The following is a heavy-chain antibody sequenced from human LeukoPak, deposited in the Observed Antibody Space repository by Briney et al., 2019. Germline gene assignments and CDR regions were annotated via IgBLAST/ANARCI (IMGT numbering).Heavy chain of an antibody. CDR1: GFTFSSNW. CDR2: INSDGSST. Sequence: PGGSLRFSCAASGFTFSSNWMHWVRQVPGKGLVWVSRINSDGSSTSYADSVKGRFTISRDNAKNTMYLQMNSLRAEDTAVYYCARRGEDGSYYDYWGQGTLVTVSS. CDR3: ARRGEDGSYYDY. V-gene: IGHV3-74*01. D-gene: IGHD1-26*01. J-gene: IGHJ4*02.